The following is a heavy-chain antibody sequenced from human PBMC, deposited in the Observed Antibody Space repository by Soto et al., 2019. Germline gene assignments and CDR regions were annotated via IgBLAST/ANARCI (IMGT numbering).Heavy chain of an antibody. J-gene: IGHJ4*02. CDR1: GDTFTTNY. CDR3: ARVPSPRELLAY. Sequence: GASVKVSCKASGDTFTTNYIHWVRQAPGQGLEWMGIINPSGGSTHYAQNFQGRVTMTRDTSTSTVYMELSSLRSEDTAVYYCARVPSPRELLAYWGQGTLVTVSS. V-gene: IGHV1-46*03. D-gene: IGHD1-7*01. CDR2: INPSGGST.